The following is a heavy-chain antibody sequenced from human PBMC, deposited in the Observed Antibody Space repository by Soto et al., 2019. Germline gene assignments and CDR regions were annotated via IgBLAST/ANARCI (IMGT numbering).Heavy chain of an antibody. CDR1: GGTFSSYA. V-gene: IGHV1-69*05. Sequence: SVKVSCKASGGTFSSYAISWVRQAPGQGLEWMGGIIPIFGTANYAQKLQGRVTMTTDTSTSTAYMELRSLRSDDTAVYYCARGSEQLVLWGQGTLVTVSS. CDR3: ARGSEQLVL. J-gene: IGHJ5*02. D-gene: IGHD2-21*01. CDR2: IIPIFGTA.